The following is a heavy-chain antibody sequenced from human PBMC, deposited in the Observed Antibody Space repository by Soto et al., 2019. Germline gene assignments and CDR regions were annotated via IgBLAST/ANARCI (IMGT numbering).Heavy chain of an antibody. D-gene: IGHD3-9*01. Sequence: ASVKVSCKASGYTFTSYGISWVRQAPGQGLEWMGWISAYNGNTNYAQKLQGGVTMTTDTSTSTAYMELRSLGSDDTAVYYCASLLRYFDWLPAPYGMDVWGQGTTVTVSS. J-gene: IGHJ6*02. CDR2: ISAYNGNT. V-gene: IGHV1-18*01. CDR1: GYTFTSYG. CDR3: ASLLRYFDWLPAPYGMDV.